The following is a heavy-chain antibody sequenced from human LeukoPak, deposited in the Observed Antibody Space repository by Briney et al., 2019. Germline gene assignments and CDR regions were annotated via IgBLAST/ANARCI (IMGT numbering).Heavy chain of an antibody. Sequence: PGGSLRLSCAASGFTFDDYALHWVRQAPGKGLEWVSGISWNSGSIGYADSVKGRFTISRDNAKNSLYLQMNSLRAEDTALYYCAKTDGSGTAFDIWGQGTMVTVSS. CDR3: AKTDGSGTAFDI. J-gene: IGHJ3*02. V-gene: IGHV3-9*01. CDR1: GFTFDDYA. CDR2: ISWNSGSI. D-gene: IGHD3-10*01.